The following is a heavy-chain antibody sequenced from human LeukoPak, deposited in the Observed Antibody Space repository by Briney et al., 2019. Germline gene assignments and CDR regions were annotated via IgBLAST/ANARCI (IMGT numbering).Heavy chain of an antibody. V-gene: IGHV4-59*12. CDR1: GGSISSYY. J-gene: IGHJ4*02. Sequence: SGTLSLTCTVSGGSISSYYWSWIRQPPGKGLEWIGYIYYSGTTNYNPSLKSRVTISVDTSKNQFSLKLSSVTAADTAVYYCARGRPYYDILTGYRSWYFDYWGQGTLVTVSS. CDR2: IYYSGTT. D-gene: IGHD3-9*01. CDR3: ARGRPYYDILTGYRSWYFDY.